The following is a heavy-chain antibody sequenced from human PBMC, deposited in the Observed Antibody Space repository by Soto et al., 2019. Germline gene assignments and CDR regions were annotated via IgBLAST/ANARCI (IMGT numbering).Heavy chain of an antibody. J-gene: IGHJ4*02. CDR1: GFTFSNYG. D-gene: IGHD2-15*01. Sequence: PGGSLRLSCVASGFTFSNYGMHWVRQAPGKGLEWVAVIWSDGSNRYYADSVKGRVTISRDNSKNTLYLQMDSLRAEDTAVYYCARYFSGPLDYWGQGTLVTVSS. CDR3: ARYFSGPLDY. V-gene: IGHV3-33*01. CDR2: IWSDGSNR.